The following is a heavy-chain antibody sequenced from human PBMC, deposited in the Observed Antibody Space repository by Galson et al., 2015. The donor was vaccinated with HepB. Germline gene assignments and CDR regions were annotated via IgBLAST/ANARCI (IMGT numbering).Heavy chain of an antibody. D-gene: IGHD3-3*01. V-gene: IGHV4-34*01. J-gene: IGHJ4*02. CDR1: GGSFSGYY. CDR2: INHSGST. Sequence: SETLSLTCAVYGGSFSGYYWSWIRQPPGKGLEWIGEINHSGSTNYNPSLKSRVTISVDTSKNQFSLKLSSVTAADTAVYYCARSLFSDFWSGIDYWGQGTLVTVSS. CDR3: ARSLFSDFWSGIDY.